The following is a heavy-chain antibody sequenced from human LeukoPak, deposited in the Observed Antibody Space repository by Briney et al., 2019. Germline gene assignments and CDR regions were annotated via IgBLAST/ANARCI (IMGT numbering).Heavy chain of an antibody. CDR2: ISYDGSNK. J-gene: IGHJ6*03. V-gene: IGHV3-30*18. CDR3: AKDLFRGRSYPIARNYYYYMDV. D-gene: IGHD2-21*01. Sequence: GGSLRLSCAASGFTFSSYGMHWVRQAPGKGLEWVAFISYDGSNKYYADSVKGRFTISRDKSKNTLYLQMNSLRAEDTAVYYSAKDLFRGRSYPIARNYYYYMDVWGKGTTVTVSS. CDR1: GFTFSSYG.